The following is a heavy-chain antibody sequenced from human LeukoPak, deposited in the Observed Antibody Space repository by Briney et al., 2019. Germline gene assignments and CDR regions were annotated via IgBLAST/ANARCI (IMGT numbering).Heavy chain of an antibody. Sequence: ASVKVSCKASGYTFTGYDINWVRQATGQGLEWMGWMNPNSGNTGYAQKFQGRVTMTRNTSISTAYMELSSLRSEDTAVYYCARLMTMVTTEGGWGQGTLVTVSS. CDR2: MNPNSGNT. CDR1: GYTFTGYD. J-gene: IGHJ4*02. CDR3: ARLMTMVTTEGG. V-gene: IGHV1-8*01. D-gene: IGHD4-17*01.